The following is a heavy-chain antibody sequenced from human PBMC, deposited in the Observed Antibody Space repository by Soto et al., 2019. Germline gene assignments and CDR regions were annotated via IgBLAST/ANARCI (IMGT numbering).Heavy chain of an antibody. J-gene: IGHJ5*02. D-gene: IGHD3-10*01. CDR2: INHSGST. CDR3: ARVRGSGSCWFDP. V-gene: IGHV4-34*01. CDR1: GGCFSGYY. Sequence: QVHLQQWGAGLLKPSETLSLTCAVYGGCFSGYYWSWIRQPPGKGLEWIGEINHSGSTNYNPSLKSRVTISVDTSKNQFSLKLSSVTAADTSVYYCARVRGSGSCWFDPWGQGTLVTVSS.